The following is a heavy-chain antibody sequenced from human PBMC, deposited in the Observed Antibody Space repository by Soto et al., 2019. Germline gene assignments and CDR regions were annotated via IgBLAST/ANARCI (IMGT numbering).Heavy chain of an antibody. CDR1: GFTFTSSA. V-gene: IGHV1-58*01. CDR2: IVVGSGNT. D-gene: IGHD2-21*02. Sequence: QMQLVQSGPEVKKPGTSVKVSCKASGFTFTSSAVQWVRQPHGQRLEWIGWIVVGSGNTNSAQKFQERGTITRDLSTSTAYMELSSLRSADTAVYDCAAARTYCGGDCDVDGGQGTLVTVSS. J-gene: IGHJ4*02. CDR3: AAARTYCGGDCDVD.